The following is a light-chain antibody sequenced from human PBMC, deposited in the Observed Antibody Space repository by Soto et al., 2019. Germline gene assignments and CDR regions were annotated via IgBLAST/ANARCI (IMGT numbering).Light chain of an antibody. CDR1: SSDVGGYNY. CDR3: CSYTSSSSLVV. V-gene: IGLV2-14*01. Sequence: QSALTQPASVSGSPGQSITISCTGTSSDVGGYNYVSWYQQHPGKAPKLMIYDVSNRPSGVSNRFSGSKSGNTASLTISGLQVEDEADYDCCSYTSSSSLVVFGGGTKLTVL. J-gene: IGLJ2*01. CDR2: DVS.